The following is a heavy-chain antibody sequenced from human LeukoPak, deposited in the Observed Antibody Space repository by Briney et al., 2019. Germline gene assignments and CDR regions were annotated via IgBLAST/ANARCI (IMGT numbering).Heavy chain of an antibody. V-gene: IGHV1-46*01. CDR1: GYTFTSNY. CDR3: ARDQEGFDY. J-gene: IGHJ4*02. Sequence: ASVKVSCKASGYTFTSNYIHWVRQAPGQGLEWMGMIYPRDGSTSYAQKFQGRVTVTGDTSTSAVHMELSGLRSEDTAVYYCARDQEGFDYWGQGTLVTVSS. CDR2: IYPRDGST.